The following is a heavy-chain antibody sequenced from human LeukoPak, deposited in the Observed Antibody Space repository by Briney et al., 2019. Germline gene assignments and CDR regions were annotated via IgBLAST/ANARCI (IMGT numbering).Heavy chain of an antibody. V-gene: IGHV4-4*07. CDR2: IYTSGTT. D-gene: IGHD6-6*01. Sequence: SETLSLTCTVSGGSISTYYWSWIRQPAGKGLEWIGHIYTSGTTNYNPSLKSRVTMSVDTSKNQFSLKLNSVTAADTAVYYCARLYSSSSHFDYWGQGTPVTVSS. CDR1: GGSISTYY. CDR3: ARLYSSSSHFDY. J-gene: IGHJ4*02.